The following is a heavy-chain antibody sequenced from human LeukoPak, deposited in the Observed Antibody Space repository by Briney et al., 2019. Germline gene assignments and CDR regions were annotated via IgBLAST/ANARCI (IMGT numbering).Heavy chain of an antibody. CDR1: GYTFTNYA. Sequence: ASVKVSCKASGYTFTNYAMHWVRQAPGQRPEWMGWINVGKGNTKYSQKFQGRVTITRDTSASTGYMEVSSLRSEDTAVYHCARTQGVYYGGNSGAFDIWGQGTVVTVSS. CDR2: INVGKGNT. CDR3: ARTQGVYYGGNSGAFDI. J-gene: IGHJ3*02. V-gene: IGHV1-3*01. D-gene: IGHD4-23*01.